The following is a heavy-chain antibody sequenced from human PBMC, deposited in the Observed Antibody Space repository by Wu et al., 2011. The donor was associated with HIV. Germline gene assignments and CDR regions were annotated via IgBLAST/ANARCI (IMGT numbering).Heavy chain of an antibody. Sequence: QVQLVQSGAEVKKPWASVKVSCKASGYTFTSYGISWVRQAPGQGLEWMGWISAYNGDTNYAQKLQGRVTMTIDTSTSTAYMELRSLRSDDTAVYYCVRGSTYYDFWSGYYTPYYMDVWGKGTTVTVSS. CDR3: VRGSTYYDFWSGYYTPYYMDV. CDR2: ISAYNGDT. D-gene: IGHD3-3*01. V-gene: IGHV1-18*01. CDR1: GYTFTSYG. J-gene: IGHJ6*04.